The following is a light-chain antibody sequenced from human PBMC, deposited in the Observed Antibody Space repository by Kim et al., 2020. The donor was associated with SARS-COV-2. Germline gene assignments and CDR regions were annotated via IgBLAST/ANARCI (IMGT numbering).Light chain of an antibody. Sequence: PGGTVTLTCASSTAPVTSGSFVNWFQQKPGQVPWALFYSTSNKHSWTPARFSGSLLGGKAALTLSEARPEDEADYYCLFYYDNTWVFGGGTQLTVL. CDR1: TAPVTSGSF. J-gene: IGLJ3*02. V-gene: IGLV7-43*01. CDR3: LFYYDNTWV. CDR2: STS.